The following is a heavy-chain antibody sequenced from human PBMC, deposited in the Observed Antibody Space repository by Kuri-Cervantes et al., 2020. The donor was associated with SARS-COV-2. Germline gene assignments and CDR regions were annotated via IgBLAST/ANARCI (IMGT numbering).Heavy chain of an antibody. CDR2: IKQDGSEK. Sequence: GGSLRLSCAASGFTFSSYWMSWVRQAPGKGLEWVANIKQDGSEKYYVDSVKGRFTISRDNAKNSLYLQMNSLRAEDTAVYYCAKDLESRQLVRGLAYYYYYMDVWGKGTTVTVSS. D-gene: IGHD6-13*01. CDR1: GFTFSSYW. CDR3: AKDLESRQLVRGLAYYYYYMDV. V-gene: IGHV3-7*01. J-gene: IGHJ6*03.